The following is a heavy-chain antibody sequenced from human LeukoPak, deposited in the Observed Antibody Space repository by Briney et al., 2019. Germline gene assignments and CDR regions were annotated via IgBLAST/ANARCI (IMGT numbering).Heavy chain of an antibody. Sequence: GGSLRLSCAASGFTFSSYSMNWVRQAPGKGLEWVSYISSSSSTIYYADSVKGRFTISRDNSKNTLYLQMNSLRAEDTAVYYCAKDRRYDFWSGCDYWGQGTLVTVSS. CDR1: GFTFSSYS. CDR2: ISSSSSTI. D-gene: IGHD3-3*01. J-gene: IGHJ4*02. V-gene: IGHV3-48*01. CDR3: AKDRRYDFWSGCDY.